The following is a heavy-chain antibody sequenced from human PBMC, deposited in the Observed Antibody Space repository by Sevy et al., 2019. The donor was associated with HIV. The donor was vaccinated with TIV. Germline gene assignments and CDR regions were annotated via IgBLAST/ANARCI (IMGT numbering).Heavy chain of an antibody. Sequence: GGSLRLSCAASGFTFSFYAMTWVRQAPGKGLEWVSTISGSGGSTYYADSVKGRFTISRDNSKNTLYLQMNSLRAEDTAVYYCARDNAPYSSSWNTYYYYGMDVWGQGTTVTVSS. CDR2: ISGSGGST. CDR1: GFTFSFYA. V-gene: IGHV3-23*01. CDR3: ARDNAPYSSSWNTYYYYGMDV. J-gene: IGHJ6*02. D-gene: IGHD6-13*01.